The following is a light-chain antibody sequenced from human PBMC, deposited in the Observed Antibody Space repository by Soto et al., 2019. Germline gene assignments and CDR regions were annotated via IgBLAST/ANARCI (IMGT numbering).Light chain of an antibody. V-gene: IGKV3-15*01. CDR1: QSVSNN. J-gene: IGKJ1*01. CDR3: QQYNKWLQT. CDR2: GAS. Sequence: EIVMTQSAFTLSVSAGERATLSCRASQSVSNNLAWYQQRPGQAPRLLIYGASSRATGIPARFSGSGYGTHFTLTITSLQTEDVAVYYCQQYNKWLQTFGQGTKVDIK.